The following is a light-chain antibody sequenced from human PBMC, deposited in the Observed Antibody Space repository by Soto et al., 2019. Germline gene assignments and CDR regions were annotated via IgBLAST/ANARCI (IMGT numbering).Light chain of an antibody. CDR1: GGDVGYYNF. CDR2: EVT. V-gene: IGLV2-8*01. Sequence: QSVLTQPPSASGSLGPAVTISCTGTGGDVGYYNFVSCYLQHPGKAPKLIIYEVTQRPSGVTDRFSGSKSGNTASLAVFGLQAEDEADYYCSSYAGTEIVIFGGGTKVTVL. J-gene: IGLJ2*01. CDR3: SSYAGTEIVI.